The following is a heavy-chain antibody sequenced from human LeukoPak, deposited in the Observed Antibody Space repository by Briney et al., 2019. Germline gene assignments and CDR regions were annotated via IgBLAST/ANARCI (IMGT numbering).Heavy chain of an antibody. CDR3: ARDSRSREAFDI. Sequence: SETLSLTCTVSHLSISSGDYYWSWIRQPPGKGLEWIGYIYYSGGTYYKLSLMRRVTISVDTSKNQFSLKLSSVTAADTAVYYCARDSRSREAFDIWGQGTMVTVSS. J-gene: IGHJ3*02. CDR1: HLSISSGDYY. CDR2: IYYSGGT. D-gene: IGHD2-2*01. V-gene: IGHV4-30-4*08.